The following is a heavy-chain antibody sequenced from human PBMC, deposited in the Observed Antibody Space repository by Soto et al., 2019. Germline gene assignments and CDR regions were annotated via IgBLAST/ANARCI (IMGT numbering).Heavy chain of an antibody. V-gene: IGHV1-18*01. CDR1: GYAFTTYG. J-gene: IGHJ4*02. Sequence: QVHLVQSGAEVKKPGASVKVSCKGSGYAFTTYGITWVRQAPGQGLEWMGWISAHNGNTNYAQNLRGRVTVTRDTSTSTASMELRSLRSDDTAVYYCARGRDGDYWGQGALVTVSS. CDR2: ISAHNGNT. CDR3: ARGRDGDY. D-gene: IGHD6-6*01.